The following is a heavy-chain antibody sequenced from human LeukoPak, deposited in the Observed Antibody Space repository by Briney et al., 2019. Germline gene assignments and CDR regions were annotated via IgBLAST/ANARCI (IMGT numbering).Heavy chain of an antibody. V-gene: IGHV3-30-3*01. D-gene: IGHD3-3*01. CDR2: ISYDGSNK. CDR1: GFTFSSYA. Sequence: PGGSLRLSCAASGFTFSSYAMHWVRQAPGKGLEWVAVISYDGSNKYYADSVKGRFTISRDNSKNTLYLQMNSLRAEDTAVYYCARGRGDYDFWSGKEFDYWGQGTLVTVSS. CDR3: ARGRGDYDFWSGKEFDY. J-gene: IGHJ4*02.